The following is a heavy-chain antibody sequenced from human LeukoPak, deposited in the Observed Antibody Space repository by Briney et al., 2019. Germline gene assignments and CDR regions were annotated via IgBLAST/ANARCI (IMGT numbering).Heavy chain of an antibody. Sequence: GGSLRLSCAASGFTFSSYSMNWVRQAPGKGLEWVSYISSSSSTIYYADSVKGRFTISRDNDKNSLYLQMNSLRAEDTAVYYCAKGQWDQEGFDPWGQGTLVTVSS. J-gene: IGHJ5*02. CDR3: AKGQWDQEGFDP. CDR1: GFTFSSYS. D-gene: IGHD1-26*01. CDR2: ISSSSSTI. V-gene: IGHV3-48*01.